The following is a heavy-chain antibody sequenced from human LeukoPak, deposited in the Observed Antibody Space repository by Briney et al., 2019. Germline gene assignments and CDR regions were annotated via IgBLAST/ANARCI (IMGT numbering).Heavy chain of an antibody. Sequence: PSETLSLTCTVSGGSISSSSYYWGWIRQPPGKGLEWIGSIYYSGSTYYNPSLKSRVTMSVDTSKNQFSLKLSSVTAADTAVYYCASTVVRDPYYYYYYMDVWGKGTTVTVSS. CDR1: GGSISSSSYY. CDR3: ASTVVRDPYYYYYYMDV. J-gene: IGHJ6*03. CDR2: IYYSGST. V-gene: IGHV4-39*07. D-gene: IGHD4-23*01.